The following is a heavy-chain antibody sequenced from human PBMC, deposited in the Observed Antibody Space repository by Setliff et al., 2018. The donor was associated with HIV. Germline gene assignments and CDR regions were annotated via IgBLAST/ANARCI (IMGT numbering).Heavy chain of an antibody. D-gene: IGHD3-3*01. Sequence: SETLSLTCTVSGDSITSGGYFWSWIRQHPGKGLEWIGHIYYSGSTNYNPSLKSRVTISVDTSKNQFSLKLSSVTATDTAVYYCARDSPNANFGVVISDVWGQGTTVTVSS. CDR2: IYYSGST. CDR3: ARDSPNANFGVVISDV. J-gene: IGHJ6*02. V-gene: IGHV4-61*08. CDR1: GDSITSGGYF.